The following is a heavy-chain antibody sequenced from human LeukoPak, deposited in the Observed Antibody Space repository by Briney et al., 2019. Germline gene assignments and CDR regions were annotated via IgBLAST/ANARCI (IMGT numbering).Heavy chain of an antibody. CDR1: GFTFSTYT. CDR2: ISSTSNTI. CDR3: ARERQLKV. Sequence: PGGSLRLSCAASGFTFSTYTMNWVRQAPGQGLECVSSISSTSNTIYYADSVKGRFTISRDNAKNSLYLQMNSLRDEDTAVYYCARERQLKVGGQGTLVTVSS. V-gene: IGHV3-48*02. D-gene: IGHD2-2*01. J-gene: IGHJ4*02.